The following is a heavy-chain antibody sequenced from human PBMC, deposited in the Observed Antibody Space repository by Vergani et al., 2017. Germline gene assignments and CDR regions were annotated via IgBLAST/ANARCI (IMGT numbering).Heavy chain of an antibody. Sequence: EVQLVESGGGLVQPGGSLRLSCAASGFTFSSYEMNWVRQAPGKGLEWVSYISSSGSTIYYADSVKGRFTISRDNAKNSLYLQMNSLRAEDTAVYYCARDGGYDYLYYYYGMDVWGQGTLVTVSS. D-gene: IGHD5-12*01. CDR3: ARDGGYDYLYYYYGMDV. CDR1: GFTFSSYE. J-gene: IGHJ6*02. V-gene: IGHV3-48*03. CDR2: ISSSGSTI.